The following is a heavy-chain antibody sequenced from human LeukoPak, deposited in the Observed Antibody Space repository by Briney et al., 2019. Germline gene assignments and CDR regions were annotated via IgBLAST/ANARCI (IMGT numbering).Heavy chain of an antibody. D-gene: IGHD3-10*01. CDR1: GFTFNNYA. Sequence: PGGSLRLSCTASGFTFNNYAMSWVRQAPGKRLEWVSAISASGDSPYYADSVKGRFTISRDNSKNTLDLQMNSLRVEDTAVYYCAKGVFGSGSYREYFEQWGQGTLVTVSS. CDR3: AKGVFGSGSYREYFEQ. V-gene: IGHV3-23*01. CDR2: ISASGDSP. J-gene: IGHJ1*01.